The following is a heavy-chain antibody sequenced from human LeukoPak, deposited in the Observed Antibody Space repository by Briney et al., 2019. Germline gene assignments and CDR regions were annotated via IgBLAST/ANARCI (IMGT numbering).Heavy chain of an antibody. CDR3: AKDRPLVTTVTTFLSDY. CDR1: GFTFSSYA. Sequence: PGGSLRLSCAASGFTFSSYAMSWVRQAPGKGLEWVSAISGSGGSTYYADSVKGRFTISRDNSKNTLYLQMNSLRAEDTAVYYCAKDRPLVTTVTTFLSDYWGQGTLVTVSS. V-gene: IGHV3-23*01. D-gene: IGHD4-17*01. CDR2: ISGSGGST. J-gene: IGHJ4*02.